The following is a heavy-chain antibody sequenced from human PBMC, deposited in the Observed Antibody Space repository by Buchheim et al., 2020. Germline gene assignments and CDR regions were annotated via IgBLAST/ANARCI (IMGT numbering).Heavy chain of an antibody. CDR3: ARGYASNYGRIEP. CDR2: INYSGST. Sequence: QVRLRESGPRLVKSSETLSLTCTVSGGSISTYYWSWIRQPAGEVLEWIGYINYSGSTNYNPSFKSRFTISVDTSKNPFSLQLNSVTAADTAVYYCARGYASNYGRIEPWGQGTL. CDR1: GGSISTYY. D-gene: IGHD4-11*01. J-gene: IGHJ5*02. V-gene: IGHV4-59*01.